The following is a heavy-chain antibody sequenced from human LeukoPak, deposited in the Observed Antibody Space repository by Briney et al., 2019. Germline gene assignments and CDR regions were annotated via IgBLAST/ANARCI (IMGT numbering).Heavy chain of an antibody. Sequence: GVSLKISCKGSGYSFTSYWIGWVRQMPGKGLEWMGIIYPGDSDTRYSPSFQGQVTISADKSISTAYLQWSSLKASDTAMYYCARTPVGSYSMSYGMDVWGQGTTVTVSS. J-gene: IGHJ6*02. CDR2: IYPGDSDT. CDR1: GYSFTSYW. D-gene: IGHD1-26*01. CDR3: ARTPVGSYSMSYGMDV. V-gene: IGHV5-51*01.